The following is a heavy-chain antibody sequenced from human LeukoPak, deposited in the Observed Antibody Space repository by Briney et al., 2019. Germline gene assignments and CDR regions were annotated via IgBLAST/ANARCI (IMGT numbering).Heavy chain of an antibody. CDR1: GYTFTVYY. CDR3: ARGVVAATFYYYMDV. D-gene: IGHD2-15*01. J-gene: IGHJ6*03. Sequence: ASVKVSCKRSGYTFTVYYIHWVRQAPRQGLEWMGWINPTSGATNYAPKFQGRVTMTRDTSISTAYMELNSLRSDDTAVYFCARGVVAATFYYYMDVWGKGTTVTVSS. V-gene: IGHV1-2*02. CDR2: INPTSGAT.